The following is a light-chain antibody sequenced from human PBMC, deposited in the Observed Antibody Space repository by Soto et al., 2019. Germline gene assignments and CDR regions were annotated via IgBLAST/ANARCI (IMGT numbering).Light chain of an antibody. CDR3: QQYGSSGT. CDR2: DAS. J-gene: IGKJ1*01. Sequence: EILMTQSPATLSVSAGERATLSCRASQSVSSNSAWYQQKPGQAPRLLIYDASNRATGIPARLSGSGSETDFTLTISRLEPEDFAVYYCQQYGSSGTFGQGTKVDIK. V-gene: IGKV3-20*01. CDR1: QSVSSN.